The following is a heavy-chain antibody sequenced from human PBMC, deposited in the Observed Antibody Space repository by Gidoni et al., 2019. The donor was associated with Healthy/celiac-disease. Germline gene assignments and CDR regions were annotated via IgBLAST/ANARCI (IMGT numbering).Heavy chain of an antibody. CDR3: ARDTSNWFDP. Sequence: EVQLVESGGGLVQPGGSLRLSCAASGFTFSSYEMNWVRQAPGKGLEWVSYISSSGSTIYYADSVKGRFTISRDNAKNSLYLQRNSLRAEDTAVYYCARDTSNWFDPWGQGTLVTVSS. CDR1: GFTFSSYE. V-gene: IGHV3-48*03. D-gene: IGHD3-3*01. CDR2: ISSSGSTI. J-gene: IGHJ5*02.